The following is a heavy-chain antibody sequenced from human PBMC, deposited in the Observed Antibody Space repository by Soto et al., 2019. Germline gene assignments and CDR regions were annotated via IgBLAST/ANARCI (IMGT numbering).Heavy chain of an antibody. CDR3: ARVVPGAEAWFGP. D-gene: IGHD2-2*01. Sequence: ASVKVSCKTSGYTFSNCGITWVRQAPGQPLEWLGWISLYSDGTNYAQKFQGRVSMTTDTSTTTAYMELRSLRSDDTAVYYCARVVPGAEAWFGPWGQGTLVTVSS. J-gene: IGHJ5*02. CDR2: ISLYSDGT. CDR1: GYTFSNCG. V-gene: IGHV1-18*01.